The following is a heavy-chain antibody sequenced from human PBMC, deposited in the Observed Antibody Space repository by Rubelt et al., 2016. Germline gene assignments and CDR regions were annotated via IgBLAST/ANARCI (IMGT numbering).Heavy chain of an antibody. V-gene: IGHV4-4*02. Sequence: GSTNYSPSLKSRVTISVDKSKNQFPLKLSSVTAADTAVYYCAREAYDSSGEDAFDIWGQGTMVTVSS. D-gene: IGHD3-22*01. J-gene: IGHJ3*02. CDR3: AREAYDSSGEDAFDI. CDR2: GST.